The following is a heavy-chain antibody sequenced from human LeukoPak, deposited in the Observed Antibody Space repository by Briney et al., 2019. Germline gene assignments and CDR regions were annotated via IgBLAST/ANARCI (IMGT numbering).Heavy chain of an antibody. D-gene: IGHD6-19*01. J-gene: IGHJ4*02. CDR1: GGSISSHY. Sequence: SETLSLTCTVSGGSISSHYWRWIRQPPGKGLEWIGYIYYSGSTNYNPSLKSRVTISVDTSKNQFSLKLSSVTAADTAVYYWARHEGSGWYYFDYWGQGTLVTVSS. CDR3: ARHEGSGWYYFDY. V-gene: IGHV4-59*08. CDR2: IYYSGST.